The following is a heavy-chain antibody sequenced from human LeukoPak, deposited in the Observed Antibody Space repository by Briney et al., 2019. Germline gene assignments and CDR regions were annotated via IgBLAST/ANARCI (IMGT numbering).Heavy chain of an antibody. J-gene: IGHJ4*02. CDR1: GGSISSYY. Sequence: PSETLSLTCTVSGGSISSYYWSWIRQPPGKGLEWIGEINHSGSTNYNPSLKSRVTISVDTSKNQFSLKLSSVTAADTAVCYCASSPSIAAAGTNYFDYWGQGTLVTVSS. D-gene: IGHD6-13*01. CDR3: ASSPSIAAAGTNYFDY. CDR2: INHSGST. V-gene: IGHV4-34*01.